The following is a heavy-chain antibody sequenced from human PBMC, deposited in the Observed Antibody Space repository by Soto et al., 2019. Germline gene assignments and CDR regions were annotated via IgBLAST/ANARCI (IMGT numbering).Heavy chain of an antibody. CDR3: ARDLTIGGFFDP. V-gene: IGHV4-59*01. Sequence: SETLSLGCTVSGVSISNYDWTWIRQPPGKGLEWIGYIYHSGRTNCNPYLKSRVTMSVDTSKNQFSLKLSAVTSAVTEVSYCARDLTIGGFFDPLCQGTLVTV. D-gene: IGHD3-10*01. J-gene: IGHJ5*02. CDR2: IYHSGRT. CDR1: GVSISNYD.